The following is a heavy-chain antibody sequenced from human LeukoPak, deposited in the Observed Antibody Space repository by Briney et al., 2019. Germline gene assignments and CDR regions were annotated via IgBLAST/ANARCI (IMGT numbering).Heavy chain of an antibody. D-gene: IGHD5-12*01. CDR3: TRGYVGIDY. V-gene: IGHV3-74*01. Sequence: GGSLRLSCAASGFTFSSYWMHWVRQAPGKGLVWVSRIDTDGSDTTYADSVKGRFTISRDNAKNTLYLQMNSLRAEDTALYYCTRGYVGIDYWGQGTLVTVSS. J-gene: IGHJ4*02. CDR1: GFTFSSYW. CDR2: IDTDGSDT.